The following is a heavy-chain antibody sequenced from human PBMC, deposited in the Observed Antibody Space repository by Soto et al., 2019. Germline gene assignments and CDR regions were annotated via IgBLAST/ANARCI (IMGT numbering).Heavy chain of an antibody. CDR1: GFSLSNARMG. CDR3: ARSFTYYYGSGSVPYRDYYMDV. D-gene: IGHD3-10*01. Sequence: QVTLKESGPVLVKPTETLTLTCTVSGFSLSNARMGVSWIRQPPGKALEWLAHIFSNDEKSYSTSLKSRLTISKDTSKSQVVLTMTNMDPVDTATYYCARSFTYYYGSGSVPYRDYYMDVWGKGTTVTVSS. J-gene: IGHJ6*03. V-gene: IGHV2-26*01. CDR2: IFSNDEK.